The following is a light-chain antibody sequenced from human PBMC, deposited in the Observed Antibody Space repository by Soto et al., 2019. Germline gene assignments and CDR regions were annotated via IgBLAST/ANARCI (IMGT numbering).Light chain of an antibody. CDR1: QSVSSN. CDR3: QQYNNWPPGT. V-gene: IGKV3-15*01. Sequence: EIVVTQSPATLSLSPGERATLSCRARQSVSSNLAWYQQKPGQAPRLLIYGASTRATGIPARFSGSGSGTEFTLTISSLQSDDSAVYHCQQYNNWPPGTFGQGTKVEIK. J-gene: IGKJ1*01. CDR2: GAS.